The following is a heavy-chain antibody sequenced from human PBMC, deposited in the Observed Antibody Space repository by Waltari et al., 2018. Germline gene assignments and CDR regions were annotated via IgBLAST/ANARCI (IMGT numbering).Heavy chain of an antibody. CDR2: ISYDGSNK. CDR1: GFPCRGSA. D-gene: IGHD6-13*01. CDR3: ASLAAAGMGY. J-gene: IGHJ4*02. V-gene: IGHV3-30-3*01. Sequence: QVQLGVSGGGVVHPGRSLGPSCAASGFPCRGSAMRWVRQAPGKGLEWVAVISYDGSNKYYADSVKGRFTTSRDNSKNTLYLQMNSLRAEDTAVYYCASLAAAGMGYWGQGTLVTVSS.